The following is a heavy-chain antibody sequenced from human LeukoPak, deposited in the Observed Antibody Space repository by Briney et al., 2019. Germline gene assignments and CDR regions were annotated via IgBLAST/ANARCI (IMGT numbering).Heavy chain of an antibody. V-gene: IGHV4-39*01. CDR2: IYYSGST. Sequence: SETLSLTCTVSGGSISSSSYYWGWIRQPPGKGLEWIGSIYYSGSTYYNPSLKSRVTISEDTSKNQFSLKLSSVIAADTAVYYCARRAYSSGFDYIDYWGQGTLVTVSS. J-gene: IGHJ4*02. CDR1: GGSISSSSYY. CDR3: ARRAYSSGFDYIDY. D-gene: IGHD6-19*01.